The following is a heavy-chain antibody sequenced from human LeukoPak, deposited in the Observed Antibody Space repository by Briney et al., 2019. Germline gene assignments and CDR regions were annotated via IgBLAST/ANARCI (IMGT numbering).Heavy chain of an antibody. CDR3: ARDSSSWGDYYYGMDV. Sequence: ASVKVSCKASGYTFTGYYMNWVRQAPGQGLEWMGWINPDSGGKNYAQKFQGRVTMTRDTSISTAYMELSRLTSDDTAVYYFARDSSSWGDYYYGMDVWGQGTTVTVSS. V-gene: IGHV1-2*02. CDR1: GYTFTGYY. CDR2: INPDSGGK. J-gene: IGHJ6*02. D-gene: IGHD6-13*01.